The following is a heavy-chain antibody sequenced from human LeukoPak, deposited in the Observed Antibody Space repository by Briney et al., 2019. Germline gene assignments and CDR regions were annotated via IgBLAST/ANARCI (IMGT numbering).Heavy chain of an antibody. CDR1: GYTFTGNY. D-gene: IGHD5-24*01. J-gene: IGHJ5*02. CDR2: INPKSGGT. Sequence: ASVKVSCRASGYTFTGNYIHWVRQAPGQGLEWMGWINPKSGGTDYAQKFQGRVTMTWDTSISTAYMELSRLTSDDTAVYYCARDLETISLGWFDPWGQGTLVTVSS. V-gene: IGHV1-2*02. CDR3: ARDLETISLGWFDP.